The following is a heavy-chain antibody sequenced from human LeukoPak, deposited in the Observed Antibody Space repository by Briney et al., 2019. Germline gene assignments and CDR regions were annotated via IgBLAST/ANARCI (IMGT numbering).Heavy chain of an antibody. CDR2: ISSSSSYI. CDR3: ASQGSSGSPSY. V-gene: IGHV3-21*01. D-gene: IGHD6-19*01. J-gene: IGHJ4*02. Sequence: GGPQRLSCAASDSTFSIYSTNGVRQAPGKGLEWVSSISSSSSYIYYADSVKGRFTISRDNAKNSLYLQMNSLRAEDTAVYYCASQGSSGSPSYWGQGTLVTVSS. CDR1: DSTFSIYS.